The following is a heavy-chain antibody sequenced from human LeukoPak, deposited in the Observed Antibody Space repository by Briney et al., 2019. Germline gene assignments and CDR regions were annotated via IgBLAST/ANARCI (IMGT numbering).Heavy chain of an antibody. Sequence: GGSLRLSCAASGFTFSGSAMHWVRQASGKGLVWVGRIRSKANSYATAYAASVKGRFTISRDDSKNTAYLQMNSLKTEDTAVYYCTSTLIVGATFRGYWGQGTLVTVSS. CDR1: GFTFSGSA. D-gene: IGHD1-26*01. CDR3: TSTLIVGATFRGY. J-gene: IGHJ4*02. V-gene: IGHV3-73*01. CDR2: IRSKANSYAT.